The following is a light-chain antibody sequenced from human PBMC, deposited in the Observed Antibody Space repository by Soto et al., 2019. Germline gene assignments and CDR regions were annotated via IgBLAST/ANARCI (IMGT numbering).Light chain of an antibody. CDR3: CSYAGGTSVV. CDR2: EDI. V-gene: IGLV2-23*01. Sequence: QSALTQPASVSGSLGQSITISCTGSSSDVGRYNLVSWYQQHPGKAPKLLIYEDIERPSGVSNRFSGSKSGNTASLTISGLQTEDEADYYCCSYAGGTSVVFGGGTKRTFL. J-gene: IGLJ2*01. CDR1: SSDVGRYNL.